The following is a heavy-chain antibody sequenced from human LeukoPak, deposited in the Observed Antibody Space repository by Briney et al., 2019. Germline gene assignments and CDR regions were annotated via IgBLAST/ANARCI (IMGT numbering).Heavy chain of an antibody. CDR3: ARRGTDASFSFFDV. J-gene: IGHJ3*01. CDR2: ISGDTTYI. Sequence: GGSLRLSCAASGFTFSSYTMHWVRQIPGRGPEWVSSISGDTTYIYYADSLKGRFTISRDNTNTSLFLQMNSLRAEDTATYFCARRGTDASFSFFDVWGQGTMATVSS. D-gene: IGHD1-1*01. CDR1: GFTFSSYT. V-gene: IGHV3-21*01.